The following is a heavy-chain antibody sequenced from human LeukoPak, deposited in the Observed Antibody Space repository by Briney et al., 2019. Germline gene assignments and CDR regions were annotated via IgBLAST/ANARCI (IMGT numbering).Heavy chain of an antibody. CDR2: ISWNSGSI. V-gene: IGHV3-9*01. J-gene: IGHJ4*02. Sequence: GRSLRLSCAASGFTFDDYAMHWVRQAPGKGLEWVSGISWNSGSIGYADSVKGRFTISRDNTNDSLYLQLSSLRPEDTAVYYCASGGSIYAFGGFFDYWGQGTLVTVSS. CDR3: ASGGSIYAFGGFFDY. CDR1: GFTFDDYA. D-gene: IGHD5-18*01.